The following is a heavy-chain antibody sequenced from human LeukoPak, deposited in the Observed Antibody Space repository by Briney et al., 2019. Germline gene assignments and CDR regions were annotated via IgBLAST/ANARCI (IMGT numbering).Heavy chain of an antibody. CDR1: GYTLTELS. V-gene: IGHV1-24*01. CDR2: FDPEDGEI. J-gene: IGHJ4*02. D-gene: IGHD1-26*01. CDR3: ATDHLYSGSYYVDY. Sequence: ASVKVSCKVSGYTLTELSMHWVRQAPGKGLEWMGGFDPEDGEIIYAQKFQGRVTMTEDTSTDTAYMELSSLRSEDTAVYYCATDHLYSGSYYVDYWGQGTLVTVSS.